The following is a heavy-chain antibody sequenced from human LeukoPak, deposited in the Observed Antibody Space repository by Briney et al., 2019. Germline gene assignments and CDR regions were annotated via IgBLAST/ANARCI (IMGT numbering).Heavy chain of an antibody. J-gene: IGHJ6*03. D-gene: IGHD6-6*01. V-gene: IGHV4-34*01. CDR1: GGSFSGYY. CDR2: INHSGST. CDR3: ARWGGGEYSSSSAHMDV. Sequence: PSETLSLTCAVYGGSFSGYYWSWIRRPPGKGLEWIGEINHSGSTNYNPSLKSRVTISVDTSKNQFSLKLSSVTAADTAVYYCARWGGGEYSSSSAHMDVWGKGTTVTVSS.